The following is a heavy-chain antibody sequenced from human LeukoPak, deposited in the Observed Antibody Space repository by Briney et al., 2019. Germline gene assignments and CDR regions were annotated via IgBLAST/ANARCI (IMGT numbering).Heavy chain of an antibody. Sequence: ASVTVSCMASGYTFTGYYMHWVRQAPGQGLEWMGWINPNSGGTNYAQKFQGRVTMTRDTSISTAYMELSRLRSDDTAVYYCARGSLVGTSFDYFDYWGQGTLVTVSS. CDR3: ARGSLVGTSFDYFDY. D-gene: IGHD1-26*01. CDR1: GYTFTGYY. CDR2: INPNSGGT. J-gene: IGHJ4*02. V-gene: IGHV1-2*02.